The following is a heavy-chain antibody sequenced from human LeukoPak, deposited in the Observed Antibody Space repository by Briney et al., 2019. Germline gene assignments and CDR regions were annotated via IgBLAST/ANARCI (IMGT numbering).Heavy chain of an antibody. CDR1: GFTFSQSW. CDR2: INSDGSST. CDR3: ARDRQRNWFDP. Sequence: GGSLRLSCAGSGFTFSQSWMHWVRQAPGKGLVWVSRINSDGSSTTYGDSVKGRFTISRDNVKNVLYLQMHSLRAGDTAVYYCARDRQRNWFDPWGQGTLVTVSS. V-gene: IGHV3-74*01. J-gene: IGHJ5*02.